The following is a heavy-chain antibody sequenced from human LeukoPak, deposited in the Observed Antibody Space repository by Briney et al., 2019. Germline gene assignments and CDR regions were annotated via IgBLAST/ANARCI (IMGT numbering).Heavy chain of an antibody. CDR3: ARGAPGIAVAGTFDY. Sequence: GGSLRLSCAASGFTFGSYEMNWVRQAPGKGLEWVSYISSSGSTIYYADSVKGRFTISRDNAKNSLYLQMNSLRAEDTAVYYCARGAPGIAVAGTFDYWGQGTLVTVSS. J-gene: IGHJ4*02. V-gene: IGHV3-48*03. CDR1: GFTFGSYE. D-gene: IGHD6-19*01. CDR2: ISSSGSTI.